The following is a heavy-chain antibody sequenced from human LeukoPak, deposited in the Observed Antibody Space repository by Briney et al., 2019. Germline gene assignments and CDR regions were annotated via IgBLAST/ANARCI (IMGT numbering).Heavy chain of an antibody. CDR1: GFTFSSYE. CDR2: TRYDGSNK. D-gene: IGHD6-13*01. J-gene: IGHJ4*02. CDR3: AKENGLVPDY. Sequence: GGSLRLSCAASGFTFSSYEMNWVRQAPGKGLEWVAFTRYDGSNKYYADSVKGRFTISRDNSKNTLYLQMNSLRAEDTAVYYCAKENGLVPDYWGQGTLVTVSS. V-gene: IGHV3-30*02.